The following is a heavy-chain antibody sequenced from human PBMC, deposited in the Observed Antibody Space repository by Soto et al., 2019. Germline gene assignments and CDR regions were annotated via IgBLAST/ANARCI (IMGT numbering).Heavy chain of an antibody. J-gene: IGHJ5*02. D-gene: IGHD3-9*01. CDR2: FVPMFGSA. CDR1: GYTFSAYH. Sequence: ASVKVSCKASGYTFSAYHLHWVRQAPGQGLEWMGGFVPMFGSASVAQRFQGRVRITADASTGTGYMELSDLRSDDSAIYYCAREDDTTGHYSWFDPWGPGTLVTVSS. V-gene: IGHV1-69*13. CDR3: AREDDTTGHYSWFDP.